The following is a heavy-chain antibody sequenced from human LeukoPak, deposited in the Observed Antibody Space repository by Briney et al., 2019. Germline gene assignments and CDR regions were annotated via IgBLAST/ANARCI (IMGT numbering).Heavy chain of an antibody. Sequence: GGSLRLSCAASGFTFSSYEMNWVRQAPGKGLEWVSYISSSGRTIYYEDSVKGRFSISRDNAENSLYLQMNSLTAEDSAVYYCASRRGSNRPFDYWGQGTLVTVSS. CDR1: GFTFSSYE. J-gene: IGHJ4*02. CDR2: ISSSGRTI. CDR3: ASRRGSNRPFDY. V-gene: IGHV3-48*03. D-gene: IGHD1-26*01.